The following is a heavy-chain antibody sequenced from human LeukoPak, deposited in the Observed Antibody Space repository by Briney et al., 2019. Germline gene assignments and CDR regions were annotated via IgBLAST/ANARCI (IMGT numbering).Heavy chain of an antibody. J-gene: IGHJ3*02. CDR3: ARGVAGFDI. CDR2: IKEDGSES. Sequence: GGSLRLSCAASGFTFSSYWMTWVGQAPGKGLEWVANIKEDGSESYYVDSVKGRFTISRDNAKNSLYLQMNSLRAEDTAVYYCARGVAGFDIWGQGTMVTVSS. D-gene: IGHD6-19*01. V-gene: IGHV3-7*03. CDR1: GFTFSSYW.